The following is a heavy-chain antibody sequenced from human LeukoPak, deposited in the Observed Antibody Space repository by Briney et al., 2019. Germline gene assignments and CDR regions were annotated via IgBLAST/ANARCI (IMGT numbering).Heavy chain of an antibody. V-gene: IGHV3-30-3*01. CDR2: ISYDGSNK. D-gene: IGHD3-22*01. J-gene: IGHJ3*02. CDR1: GFTFSSYA. CDR3: ARAWEYYDSSGYQSHDAFDI. Sequence: GRSLRLSCAASGFTFSSYAMHWVRQAPGKGLEWVAVISYDGSNKYYADSVKGRFTISRDNSKNTLYLQMNSLGAEDTAVYYCARAWEYYDSSGYQSHDAFDIWGQGTMVTVSS.